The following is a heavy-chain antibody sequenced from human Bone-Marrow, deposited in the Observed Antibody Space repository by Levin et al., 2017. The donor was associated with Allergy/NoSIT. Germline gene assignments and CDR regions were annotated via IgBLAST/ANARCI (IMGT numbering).Heavy chain of an antibody. CDR2: IYYSGST. J-gene: IGHJ5*02. V-gene: IGHV4-59*01. D-gene: IGHD3-3*01. Sequence: SETLSLTCTVSGGSISSYYWSWIRQPPGKGLEWIGYIYYSGSTNYNPSLKSRVTISVDTSKNQFSLKLSSVTAADTAVYYCAREGGYDFWSGSPPGWFDPWGQGTLVTVSS. CDR1: GGSISSYY. CDR3: AREGGYDFWSGSPPGWFDP.